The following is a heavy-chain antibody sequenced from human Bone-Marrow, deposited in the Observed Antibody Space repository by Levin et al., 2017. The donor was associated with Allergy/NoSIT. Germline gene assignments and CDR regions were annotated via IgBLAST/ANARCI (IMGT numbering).Heavy chain of an antibody. J-gene: IGHJ4*02. CDR3: AKQLGTGYSLPPLDS. CDR2: ISFDGSEK. V-gene: IGHV3-30*18. D-gene: IGHD3/OR15-3a*01. CDR1: GFTFSSYG. Sequence: RSGGSLRLSCAASGFTFSSYGMRWVRQAPGKGLEWVAFISFDGSEKSYADSVKGRFTISRDNSKNTLYLQMNSLRAEDSAVYYCAKQLGTGYSLPPLDSWGQGTLVTVSS.